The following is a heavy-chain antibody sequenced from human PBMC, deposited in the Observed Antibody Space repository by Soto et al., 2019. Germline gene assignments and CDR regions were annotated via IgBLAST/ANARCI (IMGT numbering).Heavy chain of an antibody. CDR3: TREASGPSDY. CDR1: GYDFFGYW. D-gene: IGHD3-10*01. CDR2: IYPDDSNT. Sequence: GESLKISCKGSGYDFFGYWIAWLCQRPGKGLEWMGIIYPDDSNTRYSPSFQGQVTISADKSINTAYLQWSSLRTSDSAIYYCTREASGPSDYWGQGALVTVS. J-gene: IGHJ4*02. V-gene: IGHV5-51*01.